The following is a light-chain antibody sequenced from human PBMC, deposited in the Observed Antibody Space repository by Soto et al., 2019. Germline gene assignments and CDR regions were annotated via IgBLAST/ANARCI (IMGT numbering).Light chain of an antibody. J-gene: IGKJ1*01. CDR1: QSISRW. CDR2: RAS. Sequence: DIQMTQSPFTLSASVGDRVTITCRASQSISRWLAWYQQKPGKAPKLLIYRASSLESGVPSRFSGSGSGTQVTLTISGLQFDDSGTYFCQQYQTWTFGQGTKVEMK. CDR3: QQYQTWT. V-gene: IGKV1-5*03.